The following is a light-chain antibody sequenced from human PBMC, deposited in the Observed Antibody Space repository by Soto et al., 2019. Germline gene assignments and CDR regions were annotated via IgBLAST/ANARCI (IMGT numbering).Light chain of an antibody. CDR1: SSNIGNNY. J-gene: IGLJ3*02. CDR2: DNN. V-gene: IGLV1-51*01. Sequence: QSVLTQPPSVSAAPGQKVTISCSGSSSNIGNNYVSWYQQLPGTAPHLLIYDNNKRPSGIPDRFSGSKSGTSATLGITGLQTGEEADYYCGTWDSSLSVGGVFGGGTKLTVL. CDR3: GTWDSSLSVGGV.